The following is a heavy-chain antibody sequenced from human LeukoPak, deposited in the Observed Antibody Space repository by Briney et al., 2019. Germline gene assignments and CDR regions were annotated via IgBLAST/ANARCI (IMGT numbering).Heavy chain of an antibody. Sequence: ASVKVSCKVSGYTLTELSMHWVRQAPGKGLEWMGGFDPEDGETIYAQKFQGGVTMTEDTSTDTAYMELSSLRSEDTAVYYCATDRVGATRRGFDYWGQGTLVTVSS. CDR3: ATDRVGATRRGFDY. V-gene: IGHV1-24*01. J-gene: IGHJ4*02. D-gene: IGHD1-26*01. CDR2: FDPEDGET. CDR1: GYTLTELS.